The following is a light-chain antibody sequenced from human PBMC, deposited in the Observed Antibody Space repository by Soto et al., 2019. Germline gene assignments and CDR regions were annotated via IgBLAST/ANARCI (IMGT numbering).Light chain of an antibody. CDR3: HLYGSSPPRT. V-gene: IGKV3-20*01. CDR1: QSVSSSY. Sequence: EIVLTQSPGTLSLSPGERATLSCRASQSVSSSYLAWYQQTPGQAPRLLIYGASNRATGIPDRFSGSGAGTDFTLTISRLEPEDFAVYYCHLYGSSPPRTFGQGTELEI. CDR2: GAS. J-gene: IGKJ2*01.